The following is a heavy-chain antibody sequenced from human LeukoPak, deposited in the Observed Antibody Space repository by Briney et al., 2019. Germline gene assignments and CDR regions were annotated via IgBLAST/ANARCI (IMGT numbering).Heavy chain of an antibody. Sequence: GGSLRLSCAASGFIVSSNYMSWVRQAPGKGLEWGSIIYSGGSTYYRDSVKGRCTISRENPKSTLYLQLRSLTAEDTALYYCVAMLRGVYYTMDVWGKETTVTVSS. V-gene: IGHV3-53*01. D-gene: IGHD3-10*01. CDR3: VAMLRGVYYTMDV. CDR1: GFIVSSNY. CDR2: IYSGGST. J-gene: IGHJ6*04.